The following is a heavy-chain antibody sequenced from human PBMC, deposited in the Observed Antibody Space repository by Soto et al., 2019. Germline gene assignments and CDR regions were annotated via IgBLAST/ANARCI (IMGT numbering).Heavy chain of an antibody. CDR2: IKQDGSEK. V-gene: IGHV3-7*05. Sequence: GGSLRLSCAASGFTFSSYWMSWVRQAPGKGLEWVANIKQDGSEKYYVDSVKGRFTISRDNSKNTLYLQMNSLRAEDTAVYYCAKDQGSSWSEIDYWGQGTLVTVS. CDR1: GFTFSSYW. D-gene: IGHD6-13*01. CDR3: AKDQGSSWSEIDY. J-gene: IGHJ4*02.